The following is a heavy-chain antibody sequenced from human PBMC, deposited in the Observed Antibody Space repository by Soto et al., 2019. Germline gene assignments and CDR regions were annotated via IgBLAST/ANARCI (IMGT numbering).Heavy chain of an antibody. CDR2: ISYDGSNK. D-gene: IGHD2-2*01. J-gene: IGHJ6*02. Sequence: QVQLVESGGGVVQPGRSLRLSCAASGFTFSSYAMHWVRQAPGKGLEWVAVISYDGSNKYYTDSVKGRFTISRDNSKNTLYLQMNSLRAEDTAVHYCARRISTSSWGGMDVWGQGTTVTVSS. V-gene: IGHV3-30-3*01. CDR1: GFTFSSYA. CDR3: ARRISTSSWGGMDV.